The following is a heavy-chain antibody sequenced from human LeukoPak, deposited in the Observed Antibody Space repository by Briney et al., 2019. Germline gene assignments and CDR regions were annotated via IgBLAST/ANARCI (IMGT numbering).Heavy chain of an antibody. J-gene: IGHJ4*02. CDR2: INNRGNYI. V-gene: IGHV3-21*01. CDR3: VREDGLVGATSAFDY. CDR1: GFTFSTYT. D-gene: IGHD1-26*01. Sequence: GGSLRLSCAASGFTFSTYTMTWLRQAPGKGLEWVASINNRGNYIYYADSVQGRFTISRDNAERSLYLQMNSLRVEDTAVYYCVREDGLVGATSAFDYWGQGILVTVSS.